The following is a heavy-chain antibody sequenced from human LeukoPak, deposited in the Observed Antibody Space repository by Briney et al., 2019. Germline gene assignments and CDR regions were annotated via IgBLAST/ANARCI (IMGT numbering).Heavy chain of an antibody. J-gene: IGHJ4*02. CDR2: VAGDSHYI. CDR3: ARSRRAWHCPDFEY. Sequence: PGGSLRLSCAASGFDFSDYTMNWVRQAPGKGLEWVASVAGDSHYIYYPDSVRGRFTISRDNAENSLYLQMNSLRAEDTAVYYCARSRRAWHCPDFEYWGQGTLVTVSS. CDR1: GFDFSDYT. V-gene: IGHV3-21*01.